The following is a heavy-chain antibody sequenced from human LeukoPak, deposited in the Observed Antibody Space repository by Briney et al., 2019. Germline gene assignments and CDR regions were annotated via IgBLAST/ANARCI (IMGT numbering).Heavy chain of an antibody. CDR2: ISAYNGNT. V-gene: IGHV1-18*04. CDR1: GYTFTSNS. Sequence: ASVKVSCKASGYTFTSNSIIWVRQAPGQGLEWMGWISAYNGNTNYAQKLQGRVTMTTDTSTSTAYMELRSLRSDDTAVYYCASGTWELLGFDYSGQGTLVTVSS. CDR3: ASGTWELLGFDY. D-gene: IGHD1-26*01. J-gene: IGHJ4*02.